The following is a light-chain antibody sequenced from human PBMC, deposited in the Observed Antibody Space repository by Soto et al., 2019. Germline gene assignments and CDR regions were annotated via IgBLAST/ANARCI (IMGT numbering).Light chain of an antibody. J-gene: IGKJ5*01. CDR3: QQYNNWPIT. CDR1: QSVNLY. Sequence: EVVLTQSPATLSVSPGEGATLSCRARQSVNLYLAWYQQKPGQAPRVIIYGVSTRATGVPGRFSGSGSGTEFTLTISTLQSEDFGVYYCQQYNNWPITFGQGTRLEIK. CDR2: GVS. V-gene: IGKV3-15*01.